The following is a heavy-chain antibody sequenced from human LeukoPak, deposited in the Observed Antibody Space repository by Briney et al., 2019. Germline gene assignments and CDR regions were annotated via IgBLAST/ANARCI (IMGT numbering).Heavy chain of an antibody. Sequence: PGGSLRLSCAASGFTFSSYAMSWVRQAPGKGLEWVSVIYSGGSTYYADSVKGRFTISRDNSKNTLYLQMNSLRAEDTAVYYCARGVAARPRISWYFDLWGRGTLVTVSS. CDR1: GFTFSSYA. J-gene: IGHJ2*01. CDR3: ARGVAARPRISWYFDL. CDR2: IYSGGST. V-gene: IGHV3-53*01. D-gene: IGHD6-6*01.